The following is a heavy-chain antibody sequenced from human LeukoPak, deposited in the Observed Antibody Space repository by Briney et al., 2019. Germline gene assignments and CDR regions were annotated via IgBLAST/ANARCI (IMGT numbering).Heavy chain of an antibody. CDR2: IYTSGST. D-gene: IGHD3-10*01. CDR3: ARENTMVRGVYRTYIDY. CDR1: GGSISTSNYY. J-gene: IGHJ4*02. Sequence: SETLSLTCTVSGGSISTSNYYWGWIRQPAGKGLEWIGRIYTSGSTNYNPSLKSRVTMSVDTSKNQFSLKLSSVTAADTAVYYCARENTMVRGVYRTYIDYWGQGTLVTVSS. V-gene: IGHV4-61*02.